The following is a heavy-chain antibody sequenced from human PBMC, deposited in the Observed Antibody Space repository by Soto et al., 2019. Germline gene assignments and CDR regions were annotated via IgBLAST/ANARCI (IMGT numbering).Heavy chain of an antibody. CDR3: ARHFCTGGPCFFDY. CDR1: GASISSSNYY. D-gene: IGHD2-8*02. Sequence: SETLSLTCTFSGASISSSNYYWGWIRQPPGKGLEWIGSIYHNGETYYTPSLKSRATISVDTSKNQFSLKLRSVTAADTAIFYCARHFCTGGPCFFDYWGQGILVTVSS. J-gene: IGHJ4*02. V-gene: IGHV4-39*01. CDR2: IYHNGET.